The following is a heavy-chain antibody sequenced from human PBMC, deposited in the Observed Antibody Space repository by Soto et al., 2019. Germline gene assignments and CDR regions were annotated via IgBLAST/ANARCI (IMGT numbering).Heavy chain of an antibody. D-gene: IGHD1-1*01. V-gene: IGHV3-30*12. Sequence: GGSLRLSCEGSGFIFSNNGMHWVRQAPGKGLEWVAFMSYDGSAKFLADSVKGRFTISRDNSKSTLYVQMNSLRAEDTAVYYCARVQTGKGSLDYWGQGTQVTVSS. J-gene: IGHJ4*02. CDR3: ARVQTGKGSLDY. CDR1: GFIFSNNG. CDR2: MSYDGSAK.